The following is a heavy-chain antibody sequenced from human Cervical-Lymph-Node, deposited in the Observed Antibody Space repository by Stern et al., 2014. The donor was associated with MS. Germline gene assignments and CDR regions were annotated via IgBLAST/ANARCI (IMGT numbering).Heavy chain of an antibody. CDR1: GYIFTDYY. CDR3: ARGSGTAYDLRGDY. D-gene: IGHD3-3*01. V-gene: IGHV1-2*02. Sequence: QVQLVDSGAEARAPGASMKVSCKASGYIFTDYYLHWVRQAPGQGLEWLGWINPNSGGTNYAQNFQGRVTMTRDTSISTAYMELRWLGSADTAVYYCARGSGTAYDLRGDYWGQGTLVTVSS. J-gene: IGHJ4*01. CDR2: INPNSGGT.